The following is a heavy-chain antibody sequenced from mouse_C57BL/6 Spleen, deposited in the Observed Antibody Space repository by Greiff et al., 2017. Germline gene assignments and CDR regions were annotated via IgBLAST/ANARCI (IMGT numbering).Heavy chain of an antibody. Sequence: QVQLQQSGAELAKPGASVKLSCKASGYTFTSYWMHWVKQRPGQGLEWIGYINPSSGYTKYNQKFQDKATLTADKSSSTAYMQLSSLTYEDSAVYYCARFPPIYYDAMDYWGQGTSVTVSS. V-gene: IGHV1-7*01. J-gene: IGHJ4*01. CDR2: INPSSGYT. CDR3: ARFPPIYYDAMDY. CDR1: GYTFTSYW. D-gene: IGHD2-1*01.